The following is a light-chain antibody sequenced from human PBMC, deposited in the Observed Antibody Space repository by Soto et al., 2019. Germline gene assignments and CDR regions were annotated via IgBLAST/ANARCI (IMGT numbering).Light chain of an antibody. J-gene: IGKJ4*01. Sequence: DIQMTQSPSSVSASVGDRVTITCRASQGISSRLAWYQQKPGKAPNLLIYAASNFQRGVPSRFSGSGSETDFTLTIRSLQPEDFATYYCQQANSFPLTFGGGTKVEIK. CDR3: QQANSFPLT. V-gene: IGKV1-12*01. CDR2: AAS. CDR1: QGISSR.